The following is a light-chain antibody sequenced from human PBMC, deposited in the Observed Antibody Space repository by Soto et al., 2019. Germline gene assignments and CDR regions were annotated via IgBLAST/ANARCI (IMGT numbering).Light chain of an antibody. Sequence: QSVLTQPASVSGSPGQSITISCTGTSSDVGGYNYVSWYQQHPGKAPKLMIYEVSNRPSGLSNRFSGSKSGNTASLTISGLQDEDEADYYCSSYTSSSLYVFGTGTKVTVL. CDR2: EVS. CDR3: SSYTSSSLYV. CDR1: SSDVGGYNY. V-gene: IGLV2-14*01. J-gene: IGLJ1*01.